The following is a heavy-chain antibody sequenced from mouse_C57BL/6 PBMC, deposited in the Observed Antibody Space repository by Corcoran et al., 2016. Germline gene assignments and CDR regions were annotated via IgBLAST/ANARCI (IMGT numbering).Heavy chain of an antibody. J-gene: IGHJ2*01. V-gene: IGHV9-3*01. Sequence: QILLVQSGPEQKKPGETFKISCKASGYTFTTYGVSWVKQAPGKGLKWMGWINTYSGVPTYADDLKGRFAFSLETSASTAYLQINNLKNEDTATYFCARWATVVSFDYWGQGTTLTVSS. CDR3: ARWATVVSFDY. D-gene: IGHD1-1*01. CDR2: INTYSGVP. CDR1: GYTFTTYG.